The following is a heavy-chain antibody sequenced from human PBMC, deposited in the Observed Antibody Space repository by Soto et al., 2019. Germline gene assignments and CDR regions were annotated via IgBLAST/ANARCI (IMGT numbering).Heavy chain of an antibody. CDR2: FDPEDGET. CDR1: GYTLTELC. CDR3: ATGYDSSGYQNWFDP. D-gene: IGHD3-22*01. Sequence: ASVKVSCKVSGYTLTELCMHWVRQAPGKGLEWMGGFDPEDGETIYAQKFKGRVTMTEDTSTDTAYMELSSLRSEDTAVYYCATGYDSSGYQNWFDPWGQGTLVTVSS. V-gene: IGHV1-24*01. J-gene: IGHJ5*02.